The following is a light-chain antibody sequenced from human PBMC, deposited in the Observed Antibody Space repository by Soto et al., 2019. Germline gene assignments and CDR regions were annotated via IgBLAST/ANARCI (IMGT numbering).Light chain of an antibody. CDR1: SSDVGGYNY. J-gene: IGLJ1*01. Sequence: QSALTQPASVSGSPGQSITISCTGTSSDVGGYNYVSWYQQHPGKAPKLMINDLSHRPSGVSNRFSGSKSGNTASLTISGLQAEDEADYYCSSYTSSSTLYVFGPGTKVTVL. CDR3: SSYTSSSTLYV. CDR2: DLS. V-gene: IGLV2-14*01.